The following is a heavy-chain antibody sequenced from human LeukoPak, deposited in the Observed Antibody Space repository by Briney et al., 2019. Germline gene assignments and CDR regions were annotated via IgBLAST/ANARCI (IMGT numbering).Heavy chain of an antibody. CDR3: ARMMTPRLYYDSSGYYYGAFDI. V-gene: IGHV1-18*01. J-gene: IGHJ3*02. CDR1: GHTFTSYG. Sequence: ASVKVSCKASGHTFTSYGVSWVRQAPGQGLEWMGWISGYNGHTNYAQKLQGRVTMTTDKSTSTAYMELRSLRSDDTAVYYCARMMTPRLYYDSSGYYYGAFDIWGQGTMVTVSS. CDR2: ISGYNGHT. D-gene: IGHD3-22*01.